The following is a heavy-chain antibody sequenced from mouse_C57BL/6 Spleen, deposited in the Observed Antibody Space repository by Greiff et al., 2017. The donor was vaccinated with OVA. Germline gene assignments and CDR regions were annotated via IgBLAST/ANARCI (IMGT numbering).Heavy chain of an antibody. CDR1: GYTFTSYW. CDR3: ARGGGYAMDY. Sequence: VKLQQPGAELVKPGASVKMSCKASGYTFTSYWITWVKQRPGQGLEWIGDIYPGSGSTNYNEKLKSKATLTVDTSSSTAYMQLSSLTSADSAVYYCARGGGYAMDYWGQGTSVTVSS. V-gene: IGHV1-55*01. J-gene: IGHJ4*01. CDR2: IYPGSGST.